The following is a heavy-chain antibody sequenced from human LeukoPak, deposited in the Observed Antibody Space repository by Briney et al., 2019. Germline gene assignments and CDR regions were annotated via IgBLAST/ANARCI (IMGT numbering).Heavy chain of an antibody. D-gene: IGHD3-22*01. CDR1: GGSISGSSYF. Sequence: SETLSLTCTVSGGSISGSSYFWGWIRQPPGKGLEWIGSIYYSGSTYYSPSLKSRVTISVDTSKNQFSLKLSSVTAADTAVYYCARDHYDSSGRKFDYWGQGTLVTVSS. CDR3: ARDHYDSSGRKFDY. CDR2: IYYSGST. J-gene: IGHJ4*02. V-gene: IGHV4-39*07.